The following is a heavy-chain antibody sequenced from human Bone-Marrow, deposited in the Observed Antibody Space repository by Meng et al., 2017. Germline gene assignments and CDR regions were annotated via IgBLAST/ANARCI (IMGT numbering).Heavy chain of an antibody. CDR2: IIPIFGTA. Sequence: QGQLVQSGAGVKRLGSSVKVSCKASGGTFSSYAISWVRQAPGQGLEWMGGIIPIFGTANYAQKFQGRVTITADKSTSTAYMELSSLRSEDTAVYYCARVVGYSGSYELDPWGQGTLVTVSS. CDR1: GGTFSSYA. J-gene: IGHJ5*02. V-gene: IGHV1-69*06. CDR3: ARVVGYSGSYELDP. D-gene: IGHD1-26*01.